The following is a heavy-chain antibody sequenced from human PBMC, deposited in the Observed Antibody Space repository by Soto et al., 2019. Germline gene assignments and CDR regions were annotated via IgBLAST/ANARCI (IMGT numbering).Heavy chain of an antibody. CDR1: GDTFNTYA. J-gene: IGHJ3*01. CDR3: ARPFLAAFER. V-gene: IGHV1-69*06. CDR2: IILMFDAT. Sequence: QVRLVQSGAEVKKPGSSVKVSCKASGDTFNTYAISWVRQAPGQGLEWIGGIILMFDATNYAQDFRGRATITADKSAKITYLELSSLRSDDTAVYYCARPFLAAFERWGQGTMVTVSS.